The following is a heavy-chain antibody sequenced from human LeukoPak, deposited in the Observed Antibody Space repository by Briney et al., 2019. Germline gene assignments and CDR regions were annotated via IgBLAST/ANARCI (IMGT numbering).Heavy chain of an antibody. J-gene: IGHJ4*02. Sequence: GGSLRLSCAASGFTFSSYAMHWVRQAPGKGLEWVAVISYDGSNKYYADSVKGRFTISRDNSENTLYLQMNSLRAEDTAVYYCASLASSSWYYFDYWGQGTLVTVSS. CDR1: GFTFSSYA. CDR2: ISYDGSNK. V-gene: IGHV3-30-3*01. CDR3: ASLASSSWYYFDY. D-gene: IGHD6-13*01.